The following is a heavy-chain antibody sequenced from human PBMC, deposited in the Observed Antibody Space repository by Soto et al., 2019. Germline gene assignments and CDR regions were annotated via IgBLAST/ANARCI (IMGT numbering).Heavy chain of an antibody. CDR3: ASLMSSGYYYGMDV. Sequence: GASVKVSCKASGGTFSSYTISWVRQAPGQGLEWMGRIIPILGIANYAQKFQGRVTITADKSTSTAYMELSSLRSQDTAVYYCASLMSSGYYYGMDVWGQGTTVTVSS. D-gene: IGHD3-10*01. V-gene: IGHV1-69*02. J-gene: IGHJ6*02. CDR1: GGTFSSYT. CDR2: IIPILGIA.